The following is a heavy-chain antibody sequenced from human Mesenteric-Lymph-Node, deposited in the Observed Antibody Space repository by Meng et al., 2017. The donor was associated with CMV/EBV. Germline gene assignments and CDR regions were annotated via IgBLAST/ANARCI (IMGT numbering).Heavy chain of an antibody. J-gene: IGHJ3*02. CDR3: AKEEGRGIVAVADAFDI. D-gene: IGHD6-13*01. Sequence: FTFAGYAMSWAGQAPGKGLGWVSAISGNGGSTYYADSVRGRFTISRDNSKNTLYLQMNSLRAEDTAVYYCAKEEGRGIVAVADAFDIWGQGTMVTVSS. V-gene: IGHV3-23*01. CDR1: FTFAGYA. CDR2: ISGNGGST.